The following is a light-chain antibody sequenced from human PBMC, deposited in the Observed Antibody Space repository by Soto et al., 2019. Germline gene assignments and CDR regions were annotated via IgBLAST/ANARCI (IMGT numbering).Light chain of an antibody. J-gene: IGKJ1*01. CDR1: QGIASY. Sequence: DIQLTQSPSFLSASVGDRVTITCRASQGIASYLAWYQQKPGKAPKLLLYAASTLQSGVPSRFSGSGSGAEFTLTISSLQPEDFAAYYCQQYNSYSFGQGTKVDI. V-gene: IGKV1-9*01. CDR3: QQYNSYS. CDR2: AAS.